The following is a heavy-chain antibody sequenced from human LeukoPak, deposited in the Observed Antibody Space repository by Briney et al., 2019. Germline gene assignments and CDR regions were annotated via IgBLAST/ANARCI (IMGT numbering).Heavy chain of an antibody. J-gene: IGHJ6*02. D-gene: IGHD2-8*01. CDR2: INPNTGGT. CDR3: ARLYEGVDV. CDR1: GYTFTGYR. Sequence: GASVKVSCKASGYTFTGYRIYWVRQAPGQGLEWMGWINPNTGGTNYAQKFQGRVTMTRDTSISTTYMELSRLRSDDTAVYYCARLYEGVDVWGQGTMVTVSS. V-gene: IGHV1-2*02.